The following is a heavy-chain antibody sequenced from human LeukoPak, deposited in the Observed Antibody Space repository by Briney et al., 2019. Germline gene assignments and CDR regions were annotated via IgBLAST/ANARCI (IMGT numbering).Heavy chain of an antibody. CDR2: IYSGGST. D-gene: IGHD6-6*01. V-gene: IGHV3-53*01. CDR1: GFTVSSNY. Sequence: PGGSLRLSCAASGFTVSSNYMSWVRQAPGKGLEWVSVIYSGGSTYYADSVKGRFTISRDNSKNTLYLQMNSLRAEDTAVYYCASEVMDNSSSWGIVDYWGQGTLVTVSS. CDR3: ASEVMDNSSSWGIVDY. J-gene: IGHJ4*02.